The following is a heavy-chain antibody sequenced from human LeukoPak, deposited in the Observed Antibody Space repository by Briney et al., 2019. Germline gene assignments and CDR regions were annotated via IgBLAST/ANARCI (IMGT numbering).Heavy chain of an antibody. CDR3: AKGRITIFALLDY. V-gene: IGHV3-30*02. D-gene: IGHD3-9*01. CDR2: IRYDVSNK. J-gene: IGHJ4*02. CDR1: GFTFRSYW. Sequence: GGALRLSCAASGFTFRSYWMSWVRQAPGKGLEWVAFIRYDVSNKYYADSVKGRFTISGDNSKNTLYLQMNSLRAEDTAVYYCAKGRITIFALLDYWGQGTLVTVSS.